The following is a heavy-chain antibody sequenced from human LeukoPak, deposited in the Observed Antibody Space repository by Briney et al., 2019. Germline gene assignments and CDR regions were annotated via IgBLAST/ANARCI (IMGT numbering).Heavy chain of an antibody. CDR1: GFTFSNAW. V-gene: IGHV3-15*07. CDR3: AKDVRRCNGACT. Sequence: GGSLRLSCAASGFTFSNAWMNWVRQAPGKGLEWVGRIKSKTDGGTTDYAAPVKGRFTISRDDSKNTLYLQMNSLRVEDTAIYYCAKDVRRCNGACTWGQGTLVTVSS. J-gene: IGHJ5*02. CDR2: IKSKTDGGTT. D-gene: IGHD2-8*01.